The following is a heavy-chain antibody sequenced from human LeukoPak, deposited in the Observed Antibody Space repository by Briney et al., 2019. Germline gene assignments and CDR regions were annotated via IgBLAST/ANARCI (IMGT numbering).Heavy chain of an antibody. CDR1: GFTFSSYW. V-gene: IGHV3-74*01. D-gene: IGHD2-21*01. CDR3: ARARFPAFDI. CDR2: INSDGSST. J-gene: IGHJ3*02. Sequence: GGSLRLSCAASGFTFSSYWMHWVRQAPGKGLLWVSRINSDGSSTSYADSVKGRFTISRDNAKNTLYLQMNSLRAEDTAVYYCARARFPAFDIWGQGTMVTASS.